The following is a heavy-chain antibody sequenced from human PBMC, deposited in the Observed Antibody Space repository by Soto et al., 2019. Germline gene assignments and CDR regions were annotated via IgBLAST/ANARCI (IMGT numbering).Heavy chain of an antibody. Sequence: SGPTLVNPTQTLTLTCTFSGFSLTTNGVGVGWIRQSPEKGLEWIASISYSGSTYYNPTLKSRLIISVDTSKSQFSLKLSSVTATDKAMNYIARDSREGGNKFAFWG. J-gene: IGHJ6*01. CDR2: ISYSGST. V-gene: IGHV4-39*07. D-gene: IGHD6-13*01. CDR3: ARDSREGGNKFAF. CDR1: GFSLTTNGVG.